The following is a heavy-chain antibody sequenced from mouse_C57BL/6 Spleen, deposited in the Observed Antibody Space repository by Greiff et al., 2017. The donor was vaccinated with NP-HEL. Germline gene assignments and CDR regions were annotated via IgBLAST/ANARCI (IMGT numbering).Heavy chain of an antibody. CDR1: GYTFTDHT. D-gene: IGHD2-3*01. CDR2: IYPRDGST. CDR3: ARPSSDGYYEDWFAY. V-gene: IGHV1-78*01. Sequence: VQLQQSDAELVKPGASVKISCKVSGYTFTDHTIHWMKQRPEQGLEWIGYIYPRDGSTKYNEKFKGKATLTVDKSSSTAYMQLSSLTSEDSAVYYCARPSSDGYYEDWFAYWGKGTLVTVSA. J-gene: IGHJ3*01.